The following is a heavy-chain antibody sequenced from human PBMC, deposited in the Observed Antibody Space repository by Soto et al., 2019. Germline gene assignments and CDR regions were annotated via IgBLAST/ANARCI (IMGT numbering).Heavy chain of an antibody. V-gene: IGHV4-59*01. CDR1: GGSISSYY. CDR3: ARNNWNVQPSFDY. CDR2: IYYSGST. J-gene: IGHJ4*02. D-gene: IGHD1-20*01. Sequence: ETLSLTCTVSGGSISSYYWSWIRQPPGKGLEWIGYIYYSGSTNYNPSLKSRVTISVDTSKNQFSLKLSSVTAADTAVYYCARNNWNVQPSFDYWGQGTLVNVSS.